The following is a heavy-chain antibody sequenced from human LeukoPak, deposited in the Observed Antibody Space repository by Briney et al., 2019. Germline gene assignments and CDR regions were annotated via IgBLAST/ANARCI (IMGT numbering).Heavy chain of an antibody. CDR3: ARDRAYSTYDY. V-gene: IGHV3-7*01. D-gene: IGHD2/OR15-2a*01. CDR2: IKEDGSVK. Sequence: GGSLRLSCTASGFTFSISWMTWVRQAPGKGLEWVADIKEDGSVKNYVEYVKGRFTISRDNAKNSLHLQMSSLRVEDTAVYYCARDRAYSTYDYWGQGTLVRVSS. J-gene: IGHJ4*02. CDR1: GFTFSISW.